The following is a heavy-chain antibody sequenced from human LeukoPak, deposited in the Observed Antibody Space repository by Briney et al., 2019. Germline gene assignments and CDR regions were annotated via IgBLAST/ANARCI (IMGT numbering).Heavy chain of an antibody. J-gene: IGHJ4*02. V-gene: IGHV4-4*07. CDR2: INTSGST. Sequence: PSETLSLTCTVSGGSISSYYWTWIRQSAGKGLEWIGRINTSGSTNYNPSLRSRVTMSVNTSKNQFSLNLTSVTAADTAVYPCAREPTSGREPTSGRPLDYWGQGTLVTVSS. D-gene: IGHD5-12*01. CDR3: AREPTSGREPTSGRPLDY. CDR1: GGSISSYY.